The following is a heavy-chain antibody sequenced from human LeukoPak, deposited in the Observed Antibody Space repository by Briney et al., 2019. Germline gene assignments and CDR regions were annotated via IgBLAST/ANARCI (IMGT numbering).Heavy chain of an antibody. Sequence: ASVKVSCKASGYTFTSYGISWVRQAPGQGLEWMGWISAYNGNTNYAQKLQGRVTMTTDTSTSTAYMELRSLRSDDTAVYYCARDGLGYCSGGSCRGIVTNDYWGQGTLVTVSS. J-gene: IGHJ4*02. CDR1: GYTFTSYG. CDR2: ISAYNGNT. D-gene: IGHD2-15*01. CDR3: ARDGLGYCSGGSCRGIVTNDY. V-gene: IGHV1-18*01.